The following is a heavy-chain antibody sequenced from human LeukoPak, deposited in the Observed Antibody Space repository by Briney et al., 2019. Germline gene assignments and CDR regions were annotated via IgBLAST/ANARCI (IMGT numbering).Heavy chain of an antibody. J-gene: IGHJ6*03. CDR1: GYTFTGYY. V-gene: IGHV1-2*02. CDR2: INPNSGGT. Sequence: AAVKVSCKASGYTFTGYYLHWVRQAPGQGLEWMGWINPNSGGTNYAQRFQGRVTMTRDTSISTAYMELSRLRSDDTAVYYCARGDFIAYYHFYYYMDVWGKGTTVTISS. CDR3: ARGDFIAYYHFYYYMDV. D-gene: IGHD3-3*01.